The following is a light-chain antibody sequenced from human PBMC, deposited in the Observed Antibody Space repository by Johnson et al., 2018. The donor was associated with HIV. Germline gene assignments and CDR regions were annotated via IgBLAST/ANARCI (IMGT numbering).Light chain of an antibody. CDR3: ATWDTSLSAGGV. CDR2: KNN. V-gene: IGLV1-51*02. Sequence: QSVLTQPPSVSAAPGQKVTISCSGSSSTVGNNFVSWYQVLPGTAPKLLIFKNNERPSGIPDRFSGSTSGASATLGFTGLQPADEADYYCATWDTSLSAGGVFGTGTKVTVL. CDR1: SSTVGNNF. J-gene: IGLJ1*01.